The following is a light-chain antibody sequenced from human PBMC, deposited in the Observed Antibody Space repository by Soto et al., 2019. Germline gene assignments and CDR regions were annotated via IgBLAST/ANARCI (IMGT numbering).Light chain of an antibody. V-gene: IGLV1-40*01. Sequence: QSVLTQPPSVSGARGQRVTISCTGSSSNIGAGYDVHWYQQLPGTAPKRLIYGNSNRPSGVPDRFSGSKSGTSASLAITGLQAEDEADYYCQSYDSSLSGYVVFGGGTKLTVL. CDR2: GNS. J-gene: IGLJ2*01. CDR1: SSNIGAGYD. CDR3: QSYDSSLSGYVV.